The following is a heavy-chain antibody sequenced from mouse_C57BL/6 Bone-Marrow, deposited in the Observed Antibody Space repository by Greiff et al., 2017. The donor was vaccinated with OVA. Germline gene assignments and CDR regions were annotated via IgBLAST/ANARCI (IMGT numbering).Heavy chain of an antibody. CDR3: AILWLRYYAMYY. Sequence: QVQLQQSGPELVKPGASVKISCKASGYSFTSYYIHWVMQRPGQGLDWIGWIYPGSGNTKYNEKFTGKATLQAYTSSSTADMQLSSLTTEDSAVDYWAILWLRYYAMYYWGQGTSVTVTS. CDR1: GYSFTSYY. J-gene: IGHJ4*01. V-gene: IGHV1-66*01. CDR2: IYPGSGNT. D-gene: IGHD2-2*01.